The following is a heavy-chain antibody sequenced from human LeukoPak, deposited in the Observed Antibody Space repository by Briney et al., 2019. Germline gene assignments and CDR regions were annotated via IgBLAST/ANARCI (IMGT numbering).Heavy chain of an antibody. CDR3: ARSLGVVAPYYHYYGMDV. D-gene: IGHD3-3*01. Sequence: GGSLRLSCAASGFTFSSYWMSWVRQAPGKGLEWVANIKQDGSEKHYVDSVKGRFTISRDNAQNSLYLQMNSLRAEDTAVYYCARSLGVVAPYYHYYGMDVWGQGTTVTVPS. V-gene: IGHV3-7*01. J-gene: IGHJ6*02. CDR2: IKQDGSEK. CDR1: GFTFSSYW.